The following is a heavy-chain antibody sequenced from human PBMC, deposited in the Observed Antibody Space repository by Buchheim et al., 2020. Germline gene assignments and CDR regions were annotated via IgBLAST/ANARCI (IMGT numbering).Heavy chain of an antibody. D-gene: IGHD6-19*01. V-gene: IGHV1-18*04. CDR2: VSPWNGNT. J-gene: IGHJ4*02. Sequence: QVQLVQSGPQVMKPGASVKVSCKASGYNFFGSGIHWVRQAPGQGLEWMGWVSPWNGNTNYAQKLQGRVTMTTDTSTSTAYMELRSLRSDDTAVYYCARDQRLRSIAVAPPAYWGQGTL. CDR3: ARDQRLRSIAVAPPAY. CDR1: GYNFFGSG.